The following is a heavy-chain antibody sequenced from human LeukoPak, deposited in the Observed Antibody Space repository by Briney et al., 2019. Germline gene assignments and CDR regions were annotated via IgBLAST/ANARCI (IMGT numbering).Heavy chain of an antibody. CDR2: IKQDGSEK. D-gene: IGHD4-17*01. CDR1: GFTFSSYW. CDR3: VSTKDHYGDYFDY. J-gene: IGHJ4*02. V-gene: IGHV3-7*01. Sequence: GGSLRLSCAASGFTFSSYWMSWVRQAPGKGLEWVANIKQDGSEKYYVDSVKGRFTISRDNAKNSLYLQMNSLRAEDTAVYYCVSTKDHYGDYFDYWGQGTLVTVSS.